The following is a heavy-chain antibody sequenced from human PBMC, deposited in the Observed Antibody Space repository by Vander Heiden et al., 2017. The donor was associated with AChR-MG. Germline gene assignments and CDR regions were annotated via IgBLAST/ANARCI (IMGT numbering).Heavy chain of an antibody. V-gene: IGHV1-18*01. D-gene: IGHD2-21*01. CDR3: ARERRHRVTSGDVGMDV. CDR2: ISNFNGNT. CDR1: GYTLSNFG. Sequence: QVRLVQSGPEVKKPGASVTLSCKASGYTLSNFGISWVPQAPGKGLEWVGWISNFNGNTNLAQSFQGRVTLTTDPSTSTIYLDLRNLTSADTAVYYCARERRHRVTSGDVGMDVWGPGTTVTVSS. J-gene: IGHJ6*02.